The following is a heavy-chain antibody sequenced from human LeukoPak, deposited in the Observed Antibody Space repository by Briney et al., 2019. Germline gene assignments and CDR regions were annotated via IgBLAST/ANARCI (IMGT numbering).Heavy chain of an antibody. Sequence: ASVKLSCTASGYTFTSYAMHWVRQAPGQRLEWMGWINAGNGNTKYSQKFQGRVTITRDTSASTAYMELSSLRSEDTAVYYCARDGDVDTAMVTNWFDPWGQGTLVTVS. D-gene: IGHD5-18*01. CDR2: INAGNGNT. CDR1: GYTFTSYA. J-gene: IGHJ5*02. V-gene: IGHV1-3*01. CDR3: ARDGDVDTAMVTNWFDP.